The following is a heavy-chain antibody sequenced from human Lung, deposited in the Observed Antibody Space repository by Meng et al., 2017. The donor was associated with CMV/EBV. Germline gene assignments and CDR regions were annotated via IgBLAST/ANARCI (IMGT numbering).Heavy chain of an antibody. J-gene: IGHJ4*02. Sequence: QVERGGFGGCLVEPGGSLRLFCTGSGFTFSDYYMSWIRQAPGKGLEWVSYISPTTGYTEYADSVKGRFTISRDNAKNSLFLQMNSLRSEDTAVYYCARDFSLYRTSGVQWGQGTLVTVSS. CDR2: ISPTTGYT. CDR3: ARDFSLYRTSGVQ. CDR1: GFTFSDYY. D-gene: IGHD2-8*01. V-gene: IGHV3-11*05.